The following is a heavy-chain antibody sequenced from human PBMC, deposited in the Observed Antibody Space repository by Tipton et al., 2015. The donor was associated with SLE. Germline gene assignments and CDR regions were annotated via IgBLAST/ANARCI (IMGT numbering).Heavy chain of an antibody. Sequence: TLSLTCTVSGGSISSYYWSWIRQPPGKGLEWIGYIYYSGSTNYNPSLKSRVTISVDTSKNQFSLKLSSVTAADTAVYYCARSRDSSSYYYYYMYVWGKGTTVTVSS. J-gene: IGHJ6*03. CDR1: GGSISSYY. CDR3: ARSRDSSSYYYYYMYV. V-gene: IGHV4-59*01. CDR2: IYYSGST. D-gene: IGHD6-13*01.